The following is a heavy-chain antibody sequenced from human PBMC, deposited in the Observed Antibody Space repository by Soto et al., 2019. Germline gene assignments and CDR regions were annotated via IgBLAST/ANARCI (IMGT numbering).Heavy chain of an antibody. CDR2: IYYSGST. D-gene: IGHD2-15*01. Sequence: SETLSLTCTVSGDSISSSGYYWSWIRQLPGKGLEWIGYIYYSGSTYYNPSLKSRVSIALDTSKSQFSLKLNSLTAADTAVYYCARDRGGRCGDSWGRGTLVTVSS. V-gene: IGHV4-31*03. J-gene: IGHJ5*01. CDR1: GDSISSSGYY. CDR3: ARDRGGRCGDS.